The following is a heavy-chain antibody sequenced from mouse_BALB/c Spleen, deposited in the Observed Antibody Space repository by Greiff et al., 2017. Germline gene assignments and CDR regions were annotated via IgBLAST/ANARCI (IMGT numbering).Heavy chain of an antibody. CDR1: GYTFTSYW. CDR2: IDPSDSYT. Sequence: QVQLQQPGAELVKPGASVKLSCKASGYTFTSYWMHWVKQRPGQGLEWIGEIDPSDSYTNYNQKFKGKATLTVDKSSSTAYMQLSSLTSEDSAVYYCERDGSSEGYWGQGTTLTVSS. D-gene: IGHD1-1*01. V-gene: IGHV1-69*02. CDR3: ERDGSSEGY. J-gene: IGHJ2*01.